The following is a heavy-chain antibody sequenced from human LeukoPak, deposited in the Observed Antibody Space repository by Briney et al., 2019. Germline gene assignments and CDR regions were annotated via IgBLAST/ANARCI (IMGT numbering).Heavy chain of an antibody. V-gene: IGHV4-59*11. J-gene: IGHJ6*03. CDR3: GRGALVGHFSYYYMDV. CDR2: ISNSGST. CDR1: GGPIISHY. Sequence: PSETLSLTCTVSGGPIISHYWTWIRQSPVKGLEWIGDISNSGSTSYNPSLKSRVIISIDTSKNQFSLKLSSVTAADTAMYYCGRGALVGHFSYYYMDVWGKGTTVTVSS. D-gene: IGHD2-15*01.